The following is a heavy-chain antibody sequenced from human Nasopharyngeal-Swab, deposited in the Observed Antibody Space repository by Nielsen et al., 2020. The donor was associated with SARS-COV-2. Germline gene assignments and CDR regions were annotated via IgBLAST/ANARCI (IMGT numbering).Heavy chain of an antibody. CDR1: GFTVSSNY. D-gene: IGHD3-10*01. J-gene: IGHJ4*02. CDR3: ARTYGSAFGESLDY. CDR2: IYSGGST. Sequence: GSLRLSCAASGFTVSSNYMSWVRQAPGKGLEWVSLIYSGGSTDYADSVKGRFTISRDNSKNTLYLQMNSLRAEDTAVYYCARTYGSAFGESLDYWGQGTLVTVSS. V-gene: IGHV3-66*01.